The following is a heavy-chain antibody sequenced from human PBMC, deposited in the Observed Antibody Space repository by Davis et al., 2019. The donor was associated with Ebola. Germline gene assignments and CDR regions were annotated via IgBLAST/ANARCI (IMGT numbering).Heavy chain of an antibody. CDR3: ARRRYCSGGSCYLGMFDY. V-gene: IGHV4-59*12. CDR2: IYYSGST. J-gene: IGHJ4*02. D-gene: IGHD2-15*01. CDR1: GGSISSYY. Sequence: MPGGSLRLSCTVSGGSISSYYWSWIRQPPGKGLEWIGYIYYSGSTNYNPSLKSRVTISVDTSKNQFSLKLSSVTAADTAVYYCARRRYCSGGSCYLGMFDYWGQGTLVTVSS.